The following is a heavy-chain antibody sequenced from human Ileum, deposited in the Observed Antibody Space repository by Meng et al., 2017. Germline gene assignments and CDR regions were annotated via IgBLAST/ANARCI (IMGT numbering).Heavy chain of an antibody. Sequence: QLVESGGGVVQPGETLRLSCAASGFSFSSSAMSWVRQTPGKGLEWGSSISASAEYTYYADSVKGRFTISRDNVKKSLYLEMNNLRAEDTAVYYCARDRSRPYNWNFDSWGQGTLVTVSS. V-gene: IGHV3-23*04. D-gene: IGHD1-1*01. CDR1: GFSFSSSA. CDR2: ISASAEYT. CDR3: ARDRSRPYNWNFDS. J-gene: IGHJ4*02.